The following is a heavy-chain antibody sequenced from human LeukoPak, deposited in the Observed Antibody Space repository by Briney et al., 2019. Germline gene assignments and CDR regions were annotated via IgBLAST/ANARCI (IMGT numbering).Heavy chain of an antibody. D-gene: IGHD3-10*01. J-gene: IGHJ4*02. Sequence: PGGSLRLSCAASGFTFSSYGMHWVRQAPGKGLEWVAVISYDRSNKYYADSVKGRFTISRDNSKNTLYLQMNSLRAEDTAVYYCAKGGVLWFGELLPHYYFDYWGQGTLVTVSS. CDR3: AKGGVLWFGELLPHYYFDY. V-gene: IGHV3-30*18. CDR1: GFTFSSYG. CDR2: ISYDRSNK.